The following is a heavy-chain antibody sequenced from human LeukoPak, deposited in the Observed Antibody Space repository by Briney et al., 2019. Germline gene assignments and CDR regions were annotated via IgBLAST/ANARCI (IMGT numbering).Heavy chain of an antibody. CDR1: GYTFTSNS. V-gene: IGHV1-18*01. D-gene: IGHD2-2*02. CDR2: ISTYNGNT. Sequence: GPSVNVSFKASGYTFTSNSISWVRQAPGQGLEWMGWISTYNGNTNYAQKLQGRVTMTTDTSTTTAYMELRSLTSDDTSVYYCARDPNTQTFDYWGQGTLVTVSS. J-gene: IGHJ4*02. CDR3: ARDPNTQTFDY.